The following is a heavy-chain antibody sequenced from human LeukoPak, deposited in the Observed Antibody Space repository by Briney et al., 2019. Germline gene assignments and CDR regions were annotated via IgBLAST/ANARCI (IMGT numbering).Heavy chain of an antibody. D-gene: IGHD3-10*01. Sequence: GGSLRLSCAASGFTFSSYAMSCVRQAPGKGLEWVSAISGSGGSTYYADSVKGRFTISRDNAKNSLYLQMNSLRAEDTAVYYCTRYYGSGSPPFDYWGQGTLVTVSS. CDR1: GFTFSSYA. J-gene: IGHJ4*02. CDR3: TRYYGSGSPPFDY. CDR2: ISGSGGST. V-gene: IGHV3-23*01.